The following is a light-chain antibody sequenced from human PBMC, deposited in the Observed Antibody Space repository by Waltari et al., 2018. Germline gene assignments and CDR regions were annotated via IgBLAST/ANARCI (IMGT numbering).Light chain of an antibody. Sequence: ETVMTQSPATLFVSPGDRATLSCMASQSVSRNLAWYQQKPGQAPRILIYEPSTRATGIPARCSGSGSGTEFTLTISSLQSEDVAIYHCHQYNNWPPWTFGQGTKVEIK. J-gene: IGKJ1*01. CDR1: QSVSRN. CDR2: EPS. V-gene: IGKV3-15*01. CDR3: HQYNNWPPWT.